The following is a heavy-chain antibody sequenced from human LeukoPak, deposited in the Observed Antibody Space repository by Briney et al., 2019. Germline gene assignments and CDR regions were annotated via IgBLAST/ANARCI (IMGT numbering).Heavy chain of an antibody. Sequence: GGSLRLSCAASGFTFSSYWMSWVRQAPGKGREWVANIKQDGSEKYYVDSVKGRFTISRDNAKNSLYLQMNSLRAEDTAVYFCVSLGYSSSSVRYWGQGTLATVSS. D-gene: IGHD6-6*01. J-gene: IGHJ4*02. CDR2: IKQDGSEK. V-gene: IGHV3-7*01. CDR1: GFTFSSYW. CDR3: VSLGYSSSSVRY.